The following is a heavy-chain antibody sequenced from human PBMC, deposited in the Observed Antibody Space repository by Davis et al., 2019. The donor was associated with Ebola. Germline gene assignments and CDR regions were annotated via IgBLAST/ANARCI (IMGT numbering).Heavy chain of an antibody. CDR2: IYPDESRT. CDR3: LRQAYSSTWLI. Sequence: GGSLRLSCQGPEDSFTSNWIGWVRQMPGKGLAWLGIIYPDESRTRYTPSFQGQVTISADKSISTAYLQWSSLKASDTATYYCLRQAYSSTWLIWGQGTMVTVSS. D-gene: IGHD6-13*01. CDR1: EDSFTSNW. V-gene: IGHV5-51*01. J-gene: IGHJ3*02.